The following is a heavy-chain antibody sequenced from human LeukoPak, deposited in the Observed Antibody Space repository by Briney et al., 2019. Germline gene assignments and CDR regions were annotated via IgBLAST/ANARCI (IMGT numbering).Heavy chain of an antibody. CDR3: ARDLELELTVGNAFDI. V-gene: IGHV4-61*02. J-gene: IGHJ3*02. CDR1: GGSISSGSYY. Sequence: SQTLSLTCTVSGGSISSGSYYWSWIRQPAGKGLEWIGRIYTSGSTNYNPSLKSRVTISVDTSKNQFSLKLSSVTAADTAVYYCARDLELELTVGNAFDIWGQGTMVTVSS. CDR2: IYTSGST. D-gene: IGHD1-7*01.